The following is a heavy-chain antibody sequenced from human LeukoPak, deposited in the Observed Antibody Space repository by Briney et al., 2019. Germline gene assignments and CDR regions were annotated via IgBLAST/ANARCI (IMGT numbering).Heavy chain of an antibody. D-gene: IGHD3-10*01. CDR3: ARAERNYYGSGAAFDI. J-gene: IGHJ3*02. CDR1: GGSISSGGYS. CDR2: IYHSGST. V-gene: IGHV4-30-2*01. Sequence: SETLSLTCAVSGGSISSGGYSWSWIRQPPGKGLEWIGYIYHSGSTYYNPSLKSRVTISVDRSKNQFSLKLSSVTAADTAVYYCARAERNYYGSGAAFDIWGQGTMVTVSS.